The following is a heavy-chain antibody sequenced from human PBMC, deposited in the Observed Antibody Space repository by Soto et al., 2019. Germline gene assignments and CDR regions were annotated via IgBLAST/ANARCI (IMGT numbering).Heavy chain of an antibody. CDR1: DGSISNGGYS. CDR3: ARLTGDRGDPGY. CDR2: MYHGGGT. Sequence: PSETLSLTCAVSDGSISNGGYSWTWIRQPPGKGLEWIGYMYHGGGTYYNPSLQSRVTISVDRSKSQFSLNLNSVTAADTAVYYCARLTGDRGDPGYWGQGILVTVSS. V-gene: IGHV4-30-2*01. D-gene: IGHD7-27*01. J-gene: IGHJ4*02.